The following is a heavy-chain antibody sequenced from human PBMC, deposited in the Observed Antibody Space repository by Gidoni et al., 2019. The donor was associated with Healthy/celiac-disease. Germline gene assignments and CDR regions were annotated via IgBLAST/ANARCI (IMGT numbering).Heavy chain of an antibody. J-gene: IGHJ4*02. V-gene: IGHV3-9*01. D-gene: IGHD6-19*01. Sequence: EVQLVESGGGLVQPGRSLRLSCAASGFTFDDYAMHWVRQAPGKGLEWVSGISWNSGSIGYADSVKGRFTISRDNAKNSLYLQMNSLRAEDTALYYCAKDMYSSGWFDPFDYWGQGTLVTVSS. CDR2: ISWNSGSI. CDR1: GFTFDDYA. CDR3: AKDMYSSGWFDPFDY.